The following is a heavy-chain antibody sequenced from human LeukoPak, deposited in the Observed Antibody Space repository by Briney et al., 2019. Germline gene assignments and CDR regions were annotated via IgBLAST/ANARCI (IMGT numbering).Heavy chain of an antibody. CDR3: AREQSIAARIDY. J-gene: IGHJ4*02. CDR1: GFTFSDYY. Sequence: PGGSLRLSCAASGFTFSDYYMSWIRQAPGKGLEWVSYISSSGSAIYYADSVKGRFTISRDNAKNSLYLQMNSLRAEDTAVYYCAREQSIAARIDYWGQGTLVTVSS. V-gene: IGHV3-11*01. CDR2: ISSSGSAI. D-gene: IGHD6-6*01.